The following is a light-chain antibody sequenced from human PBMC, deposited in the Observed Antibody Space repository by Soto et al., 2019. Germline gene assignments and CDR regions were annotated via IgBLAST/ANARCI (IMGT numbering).Light chain of an antibody. CDR3: QPSHSTPIT. J-gene: IGKJ5*01. CDR1: ESINNF. V-gene: IGKV1-39*01. CDR2: GAS. Sequence: IQMTQSPSSLSASVGDTVTITCRASESINNFLNWYHQKPGQAPKSLIYGASNLRSGVPSRVSGTGFWTDFTLIITSLQPEDFGTFYCQPSHSTPITFGQGTLLQI.